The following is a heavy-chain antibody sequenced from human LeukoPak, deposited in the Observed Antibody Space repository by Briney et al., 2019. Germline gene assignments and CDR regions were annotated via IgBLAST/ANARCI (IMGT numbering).Heavy chain of an antibody. J-gene: IGHJ4*02. CDR3: ARDYCSSTSCYLDY. Sequence: ASVKVSCKASGYIFTGYYVHWVRQAPGQGLEWMGWINPNSGGTNYAQKLQGRVTMTTDTSTRTAYMELRSLRSDDTAVYYCARDYCSSTSCYLDYWGQGTLVTVSS. D-gene: IGHD2-2*01. CDR2: INPNSGGT. CDR1: GYIFTGYY. V-gene: IGHV1-2*02.